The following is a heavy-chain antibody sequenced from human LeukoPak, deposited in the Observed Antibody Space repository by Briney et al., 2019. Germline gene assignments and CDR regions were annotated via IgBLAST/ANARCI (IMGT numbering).Heavy chain of an antibody. J-gene: IGHJ3*02. V-gene: IGHV3-48*01. CDR1: GFTFRNYL. CDR3: ARGYSRAAFDI. Sequence: GGSLRLSCAASGFTFRNYLMNWVRQAPGKGLEWVSFISSTGGTIYYADSVKGRFTVSRDNGENSLFLQMNSLRVEDTALYYCARGYSRAAFDIWGQGTVVAVSS. CDR2: ISSTGGTI. D-gene: IGHD2-15*01.